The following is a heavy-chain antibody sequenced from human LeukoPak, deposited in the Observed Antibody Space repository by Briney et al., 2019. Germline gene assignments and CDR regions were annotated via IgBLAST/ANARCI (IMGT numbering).Heavy chain of an antibody. CDR2: IIPIFGTA. Sequence: ASVKVSCKASGGTFSSYAISWVRQAPGQGLEWMGGIIPIFGTANYAQKFQGRVTITADESTSTAYMELSSLRSEDTAVYYCATGIAAAGTHDYWGQGTLVTVSS. CDR3: ATGIAAAGTHDY. D-gene: IGHD6-13*01. CDR1: GGTFSSYA. V-gene: IGHV1-69*13. J-gene: IGHJ4*02.